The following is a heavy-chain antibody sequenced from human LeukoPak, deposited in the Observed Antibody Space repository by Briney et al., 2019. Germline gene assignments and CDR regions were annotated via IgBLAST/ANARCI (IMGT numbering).Heavy chain of an antibody. CDR2: ISSSSSYI. V-gene: IGHV3-21*01. CDR3: ASTRSSDFDY. CDR1: AFTFSTYS. J-gene: IGHJ4*02. D-gene: IGHD6-6*01. Sequence: PGGSLRLSCAASAFTFSTYSMNWVRQAPGKGLEWVSSISSSSSYIYYADSAKGRFTISRDNSKNTLYLQLNSLRAEDTAVYYCASTRSSDFDYWGQGTLVTVSS.